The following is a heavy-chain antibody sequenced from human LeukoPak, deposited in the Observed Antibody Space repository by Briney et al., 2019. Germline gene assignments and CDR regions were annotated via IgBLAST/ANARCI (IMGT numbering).Heavy chain of an antibody. CDR1: GGSISSGGYS. Sequence: PSQTLSLTCAVSGGSISSGGYSWSWIRQPPGKGLEWIGYIYHSGSTYYNPSLKSRVTISVDTPKNQFSLKLSSVTAADTAVYYCARGGIAVAGTSRYYFDYWGQGTLVTVSS. CDR2: IYHSGST. CDR3: ARGGIAVAGTSRYYFDY. V-gene: IGHV4-30-2*01. D-gene: IGHD6-19*01. J-gene: IGHJ4*02.